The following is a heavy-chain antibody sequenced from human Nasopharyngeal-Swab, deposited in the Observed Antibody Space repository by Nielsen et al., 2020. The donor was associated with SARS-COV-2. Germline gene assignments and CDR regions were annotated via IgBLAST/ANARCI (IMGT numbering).Heavy chain of an antibody. CDR3: AKANTRDFDY. J-gene: IGHJ4*02. CDR2: ISGGGDST. Sequence: GESLKISCAASGFTFNGFAMSWVRQAPGKGLEWVSGISGGGDSTHYADSVKGRFTISRDNSRKTLYLQMNSLRAEDTAVYHCAKANTRDFDYWGQGTLVTVSS. CDR1: GFTFNGFA. V-gene: IGHV3-23*01.